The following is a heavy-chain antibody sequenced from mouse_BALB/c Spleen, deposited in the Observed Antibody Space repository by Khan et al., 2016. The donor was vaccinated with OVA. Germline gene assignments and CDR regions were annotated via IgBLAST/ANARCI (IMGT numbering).Heavy chain of an antibody. Sequence: QVQLKQSGAELVRPGASVKLSCKTSGYTFTSYWIHWVKQRSGQGLEWIARIYPGTDNTYYNEKLKDKATLTADKSSSTAYMQLSSLKSENSAVYFCAREEALYCFNYWGQGTTLTVSS. CDR1: GYTFTSYW. D-gene: IGHD3-2*02. J-gene: IGHJ2*01. V-gene: IGHV1-76*01. CDR3: AREEALYCFNY. CDR2: IYPGTDNT.